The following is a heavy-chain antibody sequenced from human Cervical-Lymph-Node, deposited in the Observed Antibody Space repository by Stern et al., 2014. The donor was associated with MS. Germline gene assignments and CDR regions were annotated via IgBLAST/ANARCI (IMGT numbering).Heavy chain of an antibody. Sequence: EVQLVESGGGLVQPGGSLRLSCAASGFSFSTNAMHWVRQAPGKGLEFVSAISSNGSSTYYANSVKVRFTISRDNSKNTLYLQMGSLRAEDMAVYYCARGGVGAISWGQGTRVTVSS. CDR1: GFSFSTNA. CDR3: ARGGVGAIS. D-gene: IGHD1-26*01. V-gene: IGHV3-64*01. CDR2: ISSNGSST. J-gene: IGHJ4*02.